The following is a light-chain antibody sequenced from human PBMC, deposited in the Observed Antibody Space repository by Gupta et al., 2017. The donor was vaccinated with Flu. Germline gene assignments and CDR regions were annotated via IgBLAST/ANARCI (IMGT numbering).Light chain of an antibody. CDR2: EVS. CDR1: QSLVYKNGITY. CDR3: KRGTHPWT. V-gene: IGKV2-30*01. Sequence: DVVMSQSPLSLSVTLGQAASISCRSSQSLVYKNGITYLTWFQQRPGQSPRRLIYEVSNRDSGVPDRFSGSGSVTDFTLKSSRGEAEDVGVYYCKRGTHPWTFGQGTKVEI. J-gene: IGKJ2*02.